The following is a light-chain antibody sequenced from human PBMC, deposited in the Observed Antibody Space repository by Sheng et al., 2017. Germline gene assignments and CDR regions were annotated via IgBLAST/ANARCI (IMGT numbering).Light chain of an antibody. J-gene: IGLJ1*01. CDR2: DVT. CDR3: CSYASSNSYV. V-gene: IGLV2-14*03. CDR1: SSDIGHYDH. Sequence: QSALTQPASVSGSPGQSISISCTGTSSDIGHYDHVSWYQQHPGKAPKLVIFDVTNRPSGVSPRFSGSKSGSTASLTISGLQAEDEADYYCCSYASSNSYVFGTGTKVTVL.